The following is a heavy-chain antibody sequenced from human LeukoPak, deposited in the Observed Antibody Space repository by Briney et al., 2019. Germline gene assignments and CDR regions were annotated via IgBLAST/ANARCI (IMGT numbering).Heavy chain of an antibody. J-gene: IGHJ4*02. Sequence: GASVQVSCKASGYSFSIYGITWARQAPGQGLGYLGWISASDGTTNYAQKVQDRVTMTTDTSTSTAYMELRSLRSDDTAVYYCARLWANYSGNSYSPHPIDYWGQGTLVTVSS. CDR1: GYSFSIYG. V-gene: IGHV1-18*01. CDR3: ARLWANYSGNSYSPHPIDY. D-gene: IGHD1-26*01. CDR2: ISASDGTT.